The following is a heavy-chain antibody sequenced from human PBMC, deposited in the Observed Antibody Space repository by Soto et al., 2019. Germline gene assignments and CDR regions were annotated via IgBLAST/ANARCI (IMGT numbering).Heavy chain of an antibody. CDR3: ARDHYCSSTSCYFGGNWFDP. CDR1: GYSISSGYY. CDR2: IYHSGST. J-gene: IGHJ5*02. V-gene: IGHV4-38-2*02. Sequence: SEALSLTCAVSGYSISSGYYWGCIRQPQGKWLEWIGSIYHSGSTYYNPSLKSRVTISVDTSKNQFSLKLSSVTAADTAVYYCARDHYCSSTSCYFGGNWFDPWGQGTLVTVSS. D-gene: IGHD2-2*01.